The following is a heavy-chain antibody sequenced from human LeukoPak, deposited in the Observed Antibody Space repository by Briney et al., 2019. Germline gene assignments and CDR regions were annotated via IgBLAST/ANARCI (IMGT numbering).Heavy chain of an antibody. CDR1: GYSFTSYW. V-gene: IGHV5-51*01. CDR2: IYPGDSDT. J-gene: IGHJ4*02. D-gene: IGHD5-18*01. CDR3: ARRLLGGRYSYGSIFDY. Sequence: GESLKISCKGSGYSFTSYWIGWVRQMPGKGLEWMGIIYPGDSDTRYSPSFQGQVTISADKSISTAYLQWSSLKASDTAMYYCARRLLGGRYSYGSIFDYWGQGTLVTVSS.